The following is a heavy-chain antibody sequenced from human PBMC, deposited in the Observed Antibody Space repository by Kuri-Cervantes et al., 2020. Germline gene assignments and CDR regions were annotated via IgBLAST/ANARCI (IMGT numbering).Heavy chain of an antibody. J-gene: IGHJ6*02. D-gene: IGHD3-22*01. CDR3: ARTHQYYYDSSGYRYYYYYYGMDV. Sequence: ASVKVSCKASGYTFTSYGISWVRQAPGQGLEWMGWINPNSGGTNYAQKFQGRVTMTRDTSISTAYMELSRLRSDDTAVYYCARTHQYYYDSSGYRYYYYYYGMDVWGQGTTVTVSS. CDR1: GYTFTSYG. CDR2: INPNSGGT. V-gene: IGHV1-2*02.